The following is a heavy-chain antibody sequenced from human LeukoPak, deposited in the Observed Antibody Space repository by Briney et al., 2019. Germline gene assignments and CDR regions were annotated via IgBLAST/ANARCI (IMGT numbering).Heavy chain of an antibody. CDR1: GGSITNYY. V-gene: IGHV4-38-2*02. CDR3: ARVFRGGSGYSGYYDYGDAFDI. D-gene: IGHD3-22*01. Sequence: SETLSLTCTVSGGSITNYYWSWIRQPPGKGLEWIGSIYHSGSTYYNPSLKSPVTISVDTSKNQFSLKLSSVTAADTAVYYCARVFRGGSGYSGYYDYGDAFDIWGQGTMVTVSS. CDR2: IYHSGST. J-gene: IGHJ3*02.